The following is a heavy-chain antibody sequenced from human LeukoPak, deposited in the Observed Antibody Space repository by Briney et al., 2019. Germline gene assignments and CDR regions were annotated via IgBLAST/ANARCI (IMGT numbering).Heavy chain of an antibody. Sequence: PSETLSLTCTVSGGSISSGSYYWSWIRQPAGKGLEWIGRIYTSGSTNYNPSLKSRVTISVDTSKNQFSLKMNSVTAADTAVYYCARAQSNMYGDYGRLFDYWGQGTLVTVSS. CDR1: GGSISSGSYY. J-gene: IGHJ4*02. D-gene: IGHD4-17*01. V-gene: IGHV4-61*02. CDR2: IYTSGST. CDR3: ARAQSNMYGDYGRLFDY.